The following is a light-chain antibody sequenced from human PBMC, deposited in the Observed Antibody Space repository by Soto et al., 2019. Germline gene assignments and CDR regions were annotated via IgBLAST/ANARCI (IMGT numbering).Light chain of an antibody. J-gene: IGKJ1*01. CDR1: QSISDW. CDR2: KAS. V-gene: IGKV1-5*03. Sequence: DIQMTQSPPTLSASVGDRVTITCRASQSISDWLAWYQQRPGKAPNLLIYKASRLESAVPSRFGGSGSGTEFTLTISSLQPDDFATYYCQQYNFYPRTFGQGTKVEIK. CDR3: QQYNFYPRT.